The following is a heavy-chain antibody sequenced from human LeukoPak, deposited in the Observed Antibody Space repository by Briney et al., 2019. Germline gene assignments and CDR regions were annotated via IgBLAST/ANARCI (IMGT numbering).Heavy chain of an antibody. CDR3: ARDRGCSSTSCYMTGGWFDP. CDR2: ISAYNGNT. Sequence: ASVTVSCKSSAYTFTIYGISWVRQAPGQGLELMGWISAYNGNTNYAQKLQGRVTMTTDTSTSTAYRELRSLRSDDTVVYYCARDRGCSSTSCYMTGGWFDPWGQGTLVTVSS. CDR1: AYTFTIYG. V-gene: IGHV1-18*01. D-gene: IGHD2-2*02. J-gene: IGHJ5*02.